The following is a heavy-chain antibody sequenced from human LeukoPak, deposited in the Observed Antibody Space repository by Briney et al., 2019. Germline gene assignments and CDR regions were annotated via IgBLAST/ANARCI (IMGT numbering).Heavy chain of an antibody. D-gene: IGHD3-10*01. CDR3: ARDRFGDSHYYYYGMDV. CDR2: IYSGGST. CDR1: GFTVSSNY. Sequence: GGSLRLSCAASGFTVSSNYMSWVRQAPGKGLEWVSVIYSGGSTYYADSVKGRFTISRDNPKNTLYLQMNSLRAEDTAVYYCARDRFGDSHYYYYGMDVWGQGTTVTVSS. V-gene: IGHV3-66*01. J-gene: IGHJ6*02.